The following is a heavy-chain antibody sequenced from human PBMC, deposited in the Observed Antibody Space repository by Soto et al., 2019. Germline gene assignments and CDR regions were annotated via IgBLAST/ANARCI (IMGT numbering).Heavy chain of an antibody. CDR3: ARERDTAMDPLHYYYYGMDV. D-gene: IGHD5-18*01. Sequence: PGGSLRLSCAASGFTFSSYAMHWVRQAPGKGLEWVAVISYDGSNKYYADSVKGRFTISRDNSKNTLYLQMNSLRAEDTAVYYCARERDTAMDPLHYYYYGMDVWGQGTTVTVSS. J-gene: IGHJ6*02. CDR1: GFTFSSYA. V-gene: IGHV3-30-3*01. CDR2: ISYDGSNK.